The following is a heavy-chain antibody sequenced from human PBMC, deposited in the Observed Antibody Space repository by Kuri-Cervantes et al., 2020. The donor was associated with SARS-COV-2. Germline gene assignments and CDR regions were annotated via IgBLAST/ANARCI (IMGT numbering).Heavy chain of an antibody. Sequence: GGSLRLSCAASGFTFSGSAMHWVRQASGKGLEWVGRIRSKANSYATAYAASVKGRFTISRDDSKNTAYLQMNSLRAEDTAVYYCAKDLVSSGSGDYFDYWGQGTLVTVSS. CDR2: IRSKANSYAT. V-gene: IGHV3-73*01. J-gene: IGHJ4*02. CDR1: GFTFSGSA. D-gene: IGHD6-19*01. CDR3: AKDLVSSGSGDYFDY.